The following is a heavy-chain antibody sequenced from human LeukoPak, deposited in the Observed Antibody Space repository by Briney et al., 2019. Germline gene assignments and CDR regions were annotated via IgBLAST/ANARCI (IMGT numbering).Heavy chain of an antibody. D-gene: IGHD3-3*01. J-gene: IGHJ4*02. CDR1: GFTFSSYA. Sequence: GGSLRLSCAASGFTFSSYAMSWVRQAPGKGLEWVSAISGSGGSTYYADSVKGRFTISRDNSKNTLYLQMNSLRAEDTAVYYCAKGALYDFWSGYYNSPYYFDYWGQGTLVTVSS. CDR3: AKGALYDFWSGYYNSPYYFDY. CDR2: ISGSGGST. V-gene: IGHV3-23*01.